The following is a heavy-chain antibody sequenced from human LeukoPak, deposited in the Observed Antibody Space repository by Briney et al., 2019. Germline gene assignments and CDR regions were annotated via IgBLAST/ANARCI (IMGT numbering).Heavy chain of an antibody. D-gene: IGHD3-3*01. CDR3: ARVVGQTIFGVPEIPRRYYYYMDV. J-gene: IGHJ6*03. CDR1: GGTFSSYD. Sequence: ASVKVSCKASGGTFSSYDISWVRQAPGQGLEWMGGIIPIFGSANYAQKFQGRVTITTDESTITAYMELSSRRAEDTAVYYCARVVGQTIFGVPEIPRRYYYYMDVWGKGTTVTVSS. V-gene: IGHV1-69*05. CDR2: IIPIFGSA.